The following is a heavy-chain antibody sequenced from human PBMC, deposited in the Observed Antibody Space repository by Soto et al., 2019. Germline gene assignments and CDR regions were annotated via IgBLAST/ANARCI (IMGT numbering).Heavy chain of an antibody. CDR2: INAGNGNT. Sequence: GASVKVSCKASGYTFTSYAMHWVRQAPGQRLEWMGWINAGNGNTKYSQKFQGRVTITRDTSASTAYMELSSLRSEDTAVYYCARVIRRGYSYGYPYWGQGTLVTVSS. D-gene: IGHD5-18*01. CDR1: GYTFTSYA. V-gene: IGHV1-3*01. J-gene: IGHJ4*02. CDR3: ARVIRRGYSYGYPY.